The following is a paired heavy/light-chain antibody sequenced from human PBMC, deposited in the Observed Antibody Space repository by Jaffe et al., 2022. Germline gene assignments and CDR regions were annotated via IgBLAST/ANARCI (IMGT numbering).Heavy chain of an antibody. Sequence: EVQLVESGGVVVQPGGSLRLSCAASGFTFDDYAMHWVRQAPGKGLEWVSLISWDGGSTYYADSVKGRFTISRDNSKNSLYLQMNSLRAEDTALYYCAKDTAMAQAGSHDYGAIDYWGQGTLVTVSS. V-gene: IGHV3-43D*04. D-gene: IGHD4-17*01. J-gene: IGHJ4*02. CDR2: ISWDGGST. CDR1: GFTFDDYA. CDR3: AKDTAMAQAGSHDYGAIDY.
Light chain of an antibody. J-gene: IGKJ4*01. Sequence: DIVMTQSPDSLAVSLGERATINCKSSQSVLYSSNNKNYLAWYQQKPGQPPKLLIYWASTRESGVPDRFSGSGSGTDFTLTISSLQAEDVAVYYCQQYYSTPQTFGGGTKVEIK. V-gene: IGKV4-1*01. CDR1: QSVLYSSNNKNY. CDR3: QQYYSTPQT. CDR2: WAS.